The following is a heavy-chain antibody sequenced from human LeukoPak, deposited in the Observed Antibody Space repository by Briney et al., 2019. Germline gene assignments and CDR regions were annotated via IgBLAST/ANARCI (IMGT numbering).Heavy chain of an antibody. CDR1: GYTLTELS. CDR3: ARDPLYGSGSLNWFDP. J-gene: IGHJ5*02. Sequence: ASVKVSCKVSGYTLTELSMHWVRQAPGKGLEWMGGFDPEDGETIYAQKFQGRVTMTEDTSTDTAYMELRSLRSDDTAVYYCARDPLYGSGSLNWFDPWGQGTLVTVSS. CDR2: FDPEDGET. V-gene: IGHV1-24*01. D-gene: IGHD3-10*01.